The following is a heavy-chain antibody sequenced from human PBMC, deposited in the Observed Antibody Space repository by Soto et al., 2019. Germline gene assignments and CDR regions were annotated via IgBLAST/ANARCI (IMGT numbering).Heavy chain of an antibody. CDR1: GGTFSSYG. D-gene: IGHD6-13*01. V-gene: IGHV1-69*13. Sequence: SVKVSCKASGGTFSSYGISWVRQAPGQGLEWMGGIIPIFGTANYAQKFQGRVTITADESTSTAYMELSSLRSEDTAVHYCARGEAARYYHGMDVWGQGTTVTVSS. J-gene: IGHJ6*02. CDR3: ARGEAARYYHGMDV. CDR2: IIPIFGTA.